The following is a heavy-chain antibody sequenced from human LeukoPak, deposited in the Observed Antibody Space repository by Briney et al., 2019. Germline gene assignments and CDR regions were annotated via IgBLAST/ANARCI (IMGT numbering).Heavy chain of an antibody. CDR3: AKDRLTLDAFDI. J-gene: IGHJ3*02. V-gene: IGHV3-23*01. D-gene: IGHD4/OR15-4a*01. CDR1: GFTVSNNY. Sequence: GGSLRLSCAASGFTVSNNYLSWVRLAPGKGLEWVSGISDSGGSTYYADSVKGRFTISRDNSKNTLYLQMNSLRAEDTAVYYCAKDRLTLDAFDIWGQGTMVTVSS. CDR2: ISDSGGST.